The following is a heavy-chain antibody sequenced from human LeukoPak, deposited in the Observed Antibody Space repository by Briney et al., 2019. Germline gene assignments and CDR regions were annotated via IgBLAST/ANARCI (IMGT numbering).Heavy chain of an antibody. CDR1: GYTFTNYW. Sequence: GSLKISCKGSGYTFTNYWIGWVRQMPGKGPEWMGIIFPGDSETRYSPSFQGQVTISADKSISTAYLHWSSLKASDTAIYYCARQAYSNYVYDYWGQGTLVTVSS. J-gene: IGHJ4*02. V-gene: IGHV5-51*01. CDR3: ARQAYSNYVYDY. CDR2: IFPGDSET. D-gene: IGHD4-11*01.